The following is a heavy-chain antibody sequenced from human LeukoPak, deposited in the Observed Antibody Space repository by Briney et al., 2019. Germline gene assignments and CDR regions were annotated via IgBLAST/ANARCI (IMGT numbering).Heavy chain of an antibody. Sequence: KPSETLSLTCTVSGGSISSYYWSWIRQPPGKGLEWIGYIYYSGSTNYNPSLKSRVTISVDTSKNQFSLKLSSVTAADKAVYYCARATYYYDSSGFEFDSWGQGTLVTVSS. V-gene: IGHV4-59*01. CDR1: GGSISSYY. CDR3: ARATYYYDSSGFEFDS. J-gene: IGHJ4*02. CDR2: IYYSGST. D-gene: IGHD3-22*01.